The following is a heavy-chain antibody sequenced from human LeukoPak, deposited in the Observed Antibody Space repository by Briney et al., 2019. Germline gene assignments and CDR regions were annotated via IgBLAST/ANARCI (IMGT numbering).Heavy chain of an antibody. Sequence: PGGSLRLSCAASGFTFSSYEMNWVRQAPGKGLEWVSYISSSGSTIYYADSVKGRFTISRDNAKNSLYLQMNSLRAEDTAVYYCARDGRGAVAGRPSFYYYGMDVWGKGTTVTVSS. CDR3: ARDGRGAVAGRPSFYYYGMDV. D-gene: IGHD6-19*01. J-gene: IGHJ6*04. CDR2: ISSSGSTI. V-gene: IGHV3-48*03. CDR1: GFTFSSYE.